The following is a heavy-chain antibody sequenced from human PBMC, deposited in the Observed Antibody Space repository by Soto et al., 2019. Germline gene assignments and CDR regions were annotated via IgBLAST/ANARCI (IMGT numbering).Heavy chain of an antibody. CDR3: ARVLAAAGTYNWFDP. Sequence: SVTLCLTCAVSGGSISSGGYSWSWIRQPPGKGLEWIGYIYHSGSTYYNPSLKSRVTISVDRSKTQFSLKLSSVTAADTAVYYCARVLAAAGTYNWFDPWGQGTLVTVSS. V-gene: IGHV4-30-2*01. CDR2: IYHSGST. D-gene: IGHD6-13*01. CDR1: GGSISSGGYS. J-gene: IGHJ5*02.